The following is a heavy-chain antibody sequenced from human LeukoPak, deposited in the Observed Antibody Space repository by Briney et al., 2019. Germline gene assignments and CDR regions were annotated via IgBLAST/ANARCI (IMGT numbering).Heavy chain of an antibody. Sequence: ASVKVSCKASGYTFTGYYMHWVRQAPGQGLEWMGWINPNSGGTNYAQKFQGRVTITADKSTSTAYMELSSLRSEDTAVYYCARNAVTTFDYWGQGTLVTVSS. CDR2: INPNSGGT. J-gene: IGHJ4*02. D-gene: IGHD4-17*01. CDR3: ARNAVTTFDY. CDR1: GYTFTGYY. V-gene: IGHV1-2*02.